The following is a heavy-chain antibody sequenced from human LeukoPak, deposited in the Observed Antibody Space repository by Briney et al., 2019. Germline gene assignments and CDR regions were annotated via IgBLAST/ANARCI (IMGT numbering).Heavy chain of an antibody. CDR2: IYYSGNT. CDR1: GGSISSSSYY. CDR3: ARLAVGAADFDY. V-gene: IGHV4-39*01. D-gene: IGHD1-26*01. J-gene: IGHJ4*02. Sequence: SETLSLTCTVSGGSISSSSYYWGWIRQPPGKGPEWIGSIYYSGNTYYNPSLKSRVTISVDTSKNQFFLKLTSVTAADTATYYCARLAVGAADFDYWGQGTLVTVSS.